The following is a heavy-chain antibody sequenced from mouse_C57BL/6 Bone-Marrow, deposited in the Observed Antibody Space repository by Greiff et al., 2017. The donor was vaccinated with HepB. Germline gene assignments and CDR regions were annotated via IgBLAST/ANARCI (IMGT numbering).Heavy chain of an antibody. Sequence: VQLKESGGGLVQPGESLKLSCESNEYEFPSHDMSWVRKTPEKRLELVAAINSDGGSTYYPDTMERRFIISRDNTKKTLYLQMSSLRSEDTALYYCARRRAYYSNYVYFDYWGQGTTLTVSS. CDR2: INSDGGST. CDR1: EYEFPSHD. J-gene: IGHJ2*01. CDR3: ARRRAYYSNYVYFDY. D-gene: IGHD2-5*01. V-gene: IGHV5-2*01.